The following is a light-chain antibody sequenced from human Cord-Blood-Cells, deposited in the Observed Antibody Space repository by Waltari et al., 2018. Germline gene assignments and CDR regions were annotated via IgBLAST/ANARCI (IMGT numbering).Light chain of an antibody. CDR2: AAS. Sequence: AIRMTQSPSSFSASTGDRVTITCRASQGISSYLAWYQQKPGKAPKLLIYAASTLQSGVPSSFSGSGSGTDFTLTISCLQSEDFATYYCQQYYSYPPTFGQGTKAEI. V-gene: IGKV1-8*01. CDR1: QGISSY. J-gene: IGKJ1*01. CDR3: QQYYSYPPT.